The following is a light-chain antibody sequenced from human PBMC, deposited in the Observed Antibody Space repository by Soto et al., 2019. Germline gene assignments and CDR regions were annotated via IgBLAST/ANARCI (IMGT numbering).Light chain of an antibody. V-gene: IGKV1-6*01. CDR2: AAS. CDR1: QDIGND. Sequence: AIQMTQSPSSLSASVGDRVTITCRASQDIGNDLAWYQQRPGKAPKLLIYAASSLQSGVPSRFSGSGSCTDFTLTISSLQPGDFATYYCLQDYNFPLTFGGGTKVEIK. CDR3: LQDYNFPLT. J-gene: IGKJ4*01.